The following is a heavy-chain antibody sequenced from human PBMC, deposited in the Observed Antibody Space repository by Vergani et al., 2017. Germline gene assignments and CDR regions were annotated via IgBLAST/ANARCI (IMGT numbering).Heavy chain of an antibody. Sequence: AASGFTFSSYWMSWVRQAPGKGLEWVAVIWYDGSNKYYADSVKGRFTISRDNSKNTLYLQMNSLRAEDTAVYYCAKDLGGYSSGWYGFDYWGQGTLVTVSS. CDR2: IWYDGSNK. CDR1: GFTFSSYW. CDR3: AKDLGGYSSGWYGFDY. D-gene: IGHD6-19*01. J-gene: IGHJ4*02. V-gene: IGHV3-30*18.